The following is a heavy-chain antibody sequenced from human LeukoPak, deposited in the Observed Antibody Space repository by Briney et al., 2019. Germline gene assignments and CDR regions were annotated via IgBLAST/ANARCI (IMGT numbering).Heavy chain of an antibody. CDR2: IGSGGSTI. CDR3: ARGDFGDFDDKSHDF. D-gene: IGHD4-17*01. Sequence: GGSLRLSCAASGFAFSDYYMSWIRQTPGKRLEWISYIGSGGSTISYADSVKGRFTISRDNTNNSLHLHMSSLTVEDTAVYYCARGDFGDFDDKSHDFWGQGTLVTVSS. J-gene: IGHJ4*02. CDR1: GFAFSDYY. V-gene: IGHV3-11*01.